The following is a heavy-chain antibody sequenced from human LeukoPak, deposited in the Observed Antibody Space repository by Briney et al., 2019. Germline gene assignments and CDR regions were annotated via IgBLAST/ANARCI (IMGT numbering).Heavy chain of an antibody. D-gene: IGHD4-23*01. CDR2: IWYDGSNK. Sequence: GRSLRLSCAASGFTFSSYGMHWVRQAPGKGLEWVAVIWYDGSNKYYADSVRGRFTISRDNSKNTLYLQMNSLRAEDTAVYYCARELDYGGNFGLVDYWGQGTLVTVSS. CDR3: ARELDYGGNFGLVDY. CDR1: GFTFSSYG. V-gene: IGHV3-33*08. J-gene: IGHJ4*02.